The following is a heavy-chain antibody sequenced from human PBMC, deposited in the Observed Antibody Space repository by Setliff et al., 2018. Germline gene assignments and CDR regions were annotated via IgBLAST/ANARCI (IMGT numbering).Heavy chain of an antibody. D-gene: IGHD1-26*01. CDR1: GLTVSAND. CDR3: AKDGVGPTYTYFFDY. V-gene: IGHV3-53*01. CDR2: LYGDGSK. J-gene: IGHJ4*02. Sequence: QPGGSLRLSCAASGLTVSANDMSWVRQAPGKGLEWISLLYGDGSKFYADSVKGRFTISRDNSKNMLYLQMSSLRPEDSAVYYCAKDGVGPTYTYFFDYWGQGTQVTVSS.